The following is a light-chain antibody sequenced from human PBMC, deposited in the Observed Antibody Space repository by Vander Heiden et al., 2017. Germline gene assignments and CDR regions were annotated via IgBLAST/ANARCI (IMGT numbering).Light chain of an antibody. J-gene: IGLJ2*01. Sequence: HSVLTQPPSVSAAPGHTVTISCTGSSCNIGAGYDVHWYQQLPGTAPKLLIYGNSNRPSGVPDRFSGSKSGTSASLAITGLQAEDEADYYCQSYDSSLSEGVFGGGTKLTVL. V-gene: IGLV1-40*01. CDR3: QSYDSSLSEGV. CDR1: SCNIGAGYD. CDR2: GNS.